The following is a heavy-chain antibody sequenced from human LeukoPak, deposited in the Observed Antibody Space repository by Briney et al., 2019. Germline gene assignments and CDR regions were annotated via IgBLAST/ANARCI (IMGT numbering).Heavy chain of an antibody. CDR1: GFTFSTYE. V-gene: IGHV3-48*03. D-gene: IGHD6-19*01. CDR2: ISSGGTTI. CDR3: AKVDGTGNSVFDY. Sequence: GGSLRLSCAASGFTFSTYELYWVRQAPGKGLEWISYISSGGTTIKYADSVRGRFTISRDDGRESLYLQMNSLRVEDTATYYCAKVDGTGNSVFDYWGQGTLVPVSS. J-gene: IGHJ4*02.